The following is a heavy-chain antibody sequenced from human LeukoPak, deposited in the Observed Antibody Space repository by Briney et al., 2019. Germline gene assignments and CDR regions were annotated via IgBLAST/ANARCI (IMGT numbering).Heavy chain of an antibody. CDR2: ISAYNGNT. CDR3: ARYGAFDYYGSGSYSSLDY. J-gene: IGHJ4*02. D-gene: IGHD3-10*01. Sequence: GASVKVSCKASGYTFTSYGISWVRQAPGQGLEWMGWISAYNGNTNYAQKLQGRVTMTTDTSTSTAYMELRSLRSDDTAVYYCARYGAFDYYGSGSYSSLDYWGQGTLVTVSS. V-gene: IGHV1-18*01. CDR1: GYTFTSYG.